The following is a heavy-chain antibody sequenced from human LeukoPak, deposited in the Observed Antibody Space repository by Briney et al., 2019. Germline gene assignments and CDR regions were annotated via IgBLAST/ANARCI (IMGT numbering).Heavy chain of an antibody. CDR1: GFTFSSTS. CDR3: ARDEPSLLGAFDI. CDR2: ISSSSSST. V-gene: IGHV3-48*01. J-gene: IGHJ3*02. Sequence: GGSLRLSCAASGFTFSSTSMNWVRQAPGMGPEWLSYISSSSSSTYYADSVKGRFTISRDNAKNSLYLQMKSLRADDTAVYYCARDEPSLLGAFDIWGQGTMVTVSS. D-gene: IGHD3-16*01.